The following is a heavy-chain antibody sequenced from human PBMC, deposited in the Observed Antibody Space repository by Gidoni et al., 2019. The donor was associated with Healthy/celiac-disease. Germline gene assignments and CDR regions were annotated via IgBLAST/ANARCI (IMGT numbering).Heavy chain of an antibody. CDR3: ARDWRSGSYSGYFDY. J-gene: IGHJ4*02. D-gene: IGHD1-26*01. CDR1: GFTFSSYW. V-gene: IGHV3-7*01. CDR2: IKQDGSEK. Sequence: EVQLVESGGGLVQPGGSLRLSCAASGFTFSSYWMSWVRQAPGKGLEWVANIKQDGSEKYYVDSVKGRFTISRDNAKNSLYLQMNSLRAEDTAVYYCARDWRSGSYSGYFDYWGQGTLVTVSS.